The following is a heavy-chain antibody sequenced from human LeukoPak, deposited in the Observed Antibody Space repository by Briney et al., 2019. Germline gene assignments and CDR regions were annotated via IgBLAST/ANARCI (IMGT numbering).Heavy chain of an antibody. Sequence: GGSLRLSCVTSGFTFSNYEMSWVRQAPGKGLEWVSWVSGRGGATYYRESVRGRFSISRDNSKNKLYLQMESLRAEDTAVYFCAKVRAVANYFDSWGQGTLVTVSS. CDR2: VSGRGGAT. D-gene: IGHD3-10*01. CDR1: GFTFSNYE. J-gene: IGHJ4*02. CDR3: AKVRAVANYFDS. V-gene: IGHV3-23*01.